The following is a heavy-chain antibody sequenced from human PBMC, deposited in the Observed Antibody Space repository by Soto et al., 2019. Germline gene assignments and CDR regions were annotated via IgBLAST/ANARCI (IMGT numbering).Heavy chain of an antibody. J-gene: IGHJ4*02. CDR1: GFTFSSYA. D-gene: IGHD2-15*01. Sequence: GSLRLSCAASGFTFSSYAMSWVRQAPGKGLEWVSAISGSGGSTYYADSVKGRFTISRDNSKNTLYLQMNSLRAEDTAVYYCAKTNKDIVVVVAATLYYFDYWGQGTLVTVSS. CDR3: AKTNKDIVVVVAATLYYFDY. V-gene: IGHV3-23*01. CDR2: ISGSGGST.